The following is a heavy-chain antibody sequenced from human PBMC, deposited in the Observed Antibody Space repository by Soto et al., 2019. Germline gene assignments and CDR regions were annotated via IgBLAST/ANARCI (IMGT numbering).Heavy chain of an antibody. CDR2: TYYRSKWYN. V-gene: IGHV6-1*01. Sequence: PSQTLSLTCVISGDSVSSNSAAWNWIRQSPSRGLEWLGRTYYRSKWYNDYAVSVKSRITINPDTSKNQFSLQLNSVTPEDTAVYYCAREVMAGTRGYYYYGMDVWGQGTTVTVSS. D-gene: IGHD6-19*01. CDR1: GDSVSSNSAA. CDR3: AREVMAGTRGYYYYGMDV. J-gene: IGHJ6*02.